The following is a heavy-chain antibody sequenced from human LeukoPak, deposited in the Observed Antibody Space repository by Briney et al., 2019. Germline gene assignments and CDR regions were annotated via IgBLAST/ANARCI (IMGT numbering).Heavy chain of an antibody. CDR1: GFTFSSYS. CDR2: ISSSSSYT. Sequence: PGGSLRLSCAASGFTFSSYSMNWVRQAPGKGLEWVSYISSSSSYTNYADSVKGRFTISRDNAKNSLYLQMNSLRAEDTAVYYCAREQRQNYYDSSGYPYWGQGTLVTVSS. CDR3: AREQRQNYYDSSGYPY. D-gene: IGHD3-22*01. V-gene: IGHV3-21*05. J-gene: IGHJ4*02.